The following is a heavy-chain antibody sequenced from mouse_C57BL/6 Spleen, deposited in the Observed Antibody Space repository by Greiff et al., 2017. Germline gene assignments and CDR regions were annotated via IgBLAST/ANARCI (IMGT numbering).Heavy chain of an antibody. CDR1: GYSFTGYY. Sequence: VQLQQSGPELVKPGASVKISCKASGYSFTGYYMNWVKQSPEKSLEWIGEINPSTGGTTYNQKFKAKATLTVDKSSSTAYMQLKSLTSEDSAVYYCARRRALLFPMDYWGQGTSVTVSS. CDR3: ARRRALLFPMDY. V-gene: IGHV1-42*01. J-gene: IGHJ4*01. CDR2: INPSTGGT. D-gene: IGHD2-1*01.